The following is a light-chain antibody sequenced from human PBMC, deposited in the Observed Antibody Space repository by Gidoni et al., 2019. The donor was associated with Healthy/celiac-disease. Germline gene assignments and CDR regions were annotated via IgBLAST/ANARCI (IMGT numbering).Light chain of an antibody. CDR1: SSNLGSNT. J-gene: IGLJ1*01. Sequence: QSVLTQPPSASGTPGQRVTISCSGSSSNLGSNTVNWYQQPPGTAPKLLIYSNNQRPSGVPDRFSGSKSGTSASLAISGLQSEDEADYYCAAWDDSLNGFYVFGTGTKVTVL. V-gene: IGLV1-44*01. CDR3: AAWDDSLNGFYV. CDR2: SNN.